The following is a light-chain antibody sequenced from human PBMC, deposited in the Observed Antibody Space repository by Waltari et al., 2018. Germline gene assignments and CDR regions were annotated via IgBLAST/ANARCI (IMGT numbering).Light chain of an antibody. V-gene: IGLV1-47*01. J-gene: IGLJ3*02. CDR2: RNN. Sequence: QSVLTQPPSASGTPGQRVTISCSGTSSNIGSNYVSWYHQLPGTAPKLLIYRNNQRPSGVPDRFSGSKSGTSASLAISGLRSEDEADYYCAVWDDSLSGRVFGGGTKLTVL. CDR1: SSNIGSNY. CDR3: AVWDDSLSGRV.